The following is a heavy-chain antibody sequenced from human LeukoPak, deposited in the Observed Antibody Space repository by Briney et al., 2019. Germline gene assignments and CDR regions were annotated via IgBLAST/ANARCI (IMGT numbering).Heavy chain of an antibody. CDR3: ARHANYDFWSGYWPQNWFDP. V-gene: IGHV1-18*01. J-gene: IGHJ5*02. Sequence: ASVKVSCKASGYTFTSYGISWVRQAPGQGLEWMGWISAYNGNTNYAQKLQGRVTMTTVTSTSTAYMELRSLRSDDTAVYYCARHANYDFWSGYWPQNWFDPWGQGTLVTVSS. CDR2: ISAYNGNT. D-gene: IGHD3-3*01. CDR1: GYTFTSYG.